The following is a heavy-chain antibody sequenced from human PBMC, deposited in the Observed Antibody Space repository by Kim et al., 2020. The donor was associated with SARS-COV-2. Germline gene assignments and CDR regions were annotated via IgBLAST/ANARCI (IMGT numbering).Heavy chain of an antibody. CDR2: ISYDGSNK. D-gene: IGHD3-9*01. Sequence: GGSQRLSCAASGFTFSSYGMHWVRQAPGKGLEWVAVISYDGSNKYYADSVKGRFTISRDNSKNTLYLQMNSLRAEDTAVYYCAKEKGIRYHFDYYGMDVWGQGTTVTVSS. J-gene: IGHJ6*02. V-gene: IGHV3-30*18. CDR3: AKEKGIRYHFDYYGMDV. CDR1: GFTFSSYG.